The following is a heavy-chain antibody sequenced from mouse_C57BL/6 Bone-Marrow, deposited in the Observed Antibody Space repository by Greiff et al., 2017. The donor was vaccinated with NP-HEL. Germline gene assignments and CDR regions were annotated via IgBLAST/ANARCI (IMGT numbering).Heavy chain of an antibody. CDR3: ARSYDYDGAWFAY. CDR2: ISYSGST. Sequence: EVHLVESGPGLAKPSQTLSLTCSVTGYSITSDYWNWIRKFPGNKLEYMGYISYSGSTYYNPSLKSRISITRDTSKNQYYLQLNSVTTEDTATYYCARSYDYDGAWFAYWGQGTLVTVSA. J-gene: IGHJ3*01. V-gene: IGHV3-8*01. CDR1: GYSITSDY. D-gene: IGHD2-4*01.